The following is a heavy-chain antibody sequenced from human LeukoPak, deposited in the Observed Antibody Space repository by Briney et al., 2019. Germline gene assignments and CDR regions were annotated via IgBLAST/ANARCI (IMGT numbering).Heavy chain of an antibody. CDR3: ARYNTSNRGFSAVDY. D-gene: IGHD3-10*01. CDR2: ISNSGST. V-gene: IGHV4-59*13. Sequence: SETLSLTCSVSGASINNYHWSWIRQSPGKGLEWIGFISNSGSTYYSASLKSRVTISVDTSKNHFSLNLRSVTAADTALYYCARYNTSNRGFSAVDYWGQGTLVTVSS. CDR1: GASINNYH. J-gene: IGHJ4*02.